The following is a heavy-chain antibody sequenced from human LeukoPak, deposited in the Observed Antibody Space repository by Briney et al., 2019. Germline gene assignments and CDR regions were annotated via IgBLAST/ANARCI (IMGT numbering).Heavy chain of an antibody. V-gene: IGHV4-59*01. CDR1: GRSISSYY. D-gene: IGHD1-26*01. CDR2: IYHSGST. CDR3: ARKGDRGSAGFFDY. J-gene: IGHJ4*02. Sequence: SETLSLTCTVSGRSISSYYWSWIRQPPGKGLEWIGHIYHSGSTNYSPSLTSRVTMSVDRSKNQFSLKLSSVTAADTALYYRARKGDRGSAGFFDYWGQGTLVTVSS.